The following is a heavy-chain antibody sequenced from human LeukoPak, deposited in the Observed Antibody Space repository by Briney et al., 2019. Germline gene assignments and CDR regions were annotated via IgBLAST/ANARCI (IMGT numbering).Heavy chain of an antibody. CDR1: GFTFSDYY. CDR2: ISYDGSNK. V-gene: IGHV3-30*18. CDR3: AKDEPDSSGYYYYYYYYGMDV. J-gene: IGHJ6*02. D-gene: IGHD3-22*01. Sequence: PGGSLRLSCAASGFTFSDYYMSWIRQAPGEGLEWVAVISYDGSNKYYADSVKGRFTISRDNSKNTLYLQMNSLRAEDTAVYYCAKDEPDSSGYYYYYYYYGMDVWGQGTTVTVSS.